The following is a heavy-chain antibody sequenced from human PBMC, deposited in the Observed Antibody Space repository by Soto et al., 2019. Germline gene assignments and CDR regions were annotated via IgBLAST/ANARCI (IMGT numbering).Heavy chain of an antibody. J-gene: IGHJ4*02. D-gene: IGHD3-10*01. Sequence: SLRLSCAAAGFTFNNYWMQWVRQAPGKGLAWVSRINTDGRGTTYADSVRGRFTISRDNAKNTLYLQMNSLRAEDTAVYYCTRRNRLSYTSDYWGQGTLVTVSS. CDR3: TRRNRLSYTSDY. CDR1: GFTFNNYW. CDR2: INTDGRGT. V-gene: IGHV3-74*01.